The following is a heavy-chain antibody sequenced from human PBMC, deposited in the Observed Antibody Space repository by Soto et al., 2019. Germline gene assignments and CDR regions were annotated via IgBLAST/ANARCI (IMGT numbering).Heavy chain of an antibody. V-gene: IGHV4-39*01. D-gene: IGHD6-13*01. Sequence: SETLSLTCTVSGGSISSSSYYWGWIRQPPGKGLEWIGSIYYSGSTYYNPSLKSRVTISVDTSKNQFSLKLSSVTAADTAVYYCAHSSSWYGWFDPWGQGTLVTVSS. J-gene: IGHJ5*02. CDR2: IYYSGST. CDR1: GGSISSSSYY. CDR3: AHSSSWYGWFDP.